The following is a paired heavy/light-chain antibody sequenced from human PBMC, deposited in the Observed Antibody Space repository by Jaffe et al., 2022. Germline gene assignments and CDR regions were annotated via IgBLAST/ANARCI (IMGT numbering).Light chain of an antibody. CDR1: KLGDKY. CDR2: QDS. J-gene: IGLJ2*01. CDR3: QAWVSNTVV. V-gene: IGLV3-1*01. Sequence: SYELTQPPSVSVSPGQTASITCSGDKLGDKYACWYQQKAGQSPVVVIYQDSKRPSGIPERFSGSNSGNTATLTISGTQAMDEADYYCQAWVSNTVVFGGGTKLTVL.
Heavy chain of an antibody. CDR2: ITSNSNYI. J-gene: IGHJ4*02. CDR1: GFTFSSYC. Sequence: EVQLVESGGGLVKPGGSLRLSCAASGFTFSSYCINWVRQAPGKGLEWVSSITSNSNYIYYADSVKGRFTISRDNAKNSLYLQMNSLRAEDTAVYYCARGPNGVATTPFDYWGQGTLVTVSS. CDR3: ARGPNGVATTPFDY. D-gene: IGHD5-12*01. V-gene: IGHV3-21*01.